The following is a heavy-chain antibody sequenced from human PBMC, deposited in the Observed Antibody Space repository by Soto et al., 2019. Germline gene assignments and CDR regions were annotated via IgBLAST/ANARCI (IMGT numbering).Heavy chain of an antibody. V-gene: IGHV4-30-4*01. CDR1: GGSISSGDYY. D-gene: IGHD3-22*01. CDR2: IYYSGST. Sequence: QVQLQESGPGLVKPSQTLSLTCTVSGGSISSGDYYWSWIRQPPGKGLEWIGYIYYSGSTYYNPYLKSRVTISVDTSKNQFSLKLSSVTAADTAEYYCASGITMIVREYWFYPWGQGTLVTVSS. J-gene: IGHJ5*02. CDR3: ASGITMIVREYWFYP.